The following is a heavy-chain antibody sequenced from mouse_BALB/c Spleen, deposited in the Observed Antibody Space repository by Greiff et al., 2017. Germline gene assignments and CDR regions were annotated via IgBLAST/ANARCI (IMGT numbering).Heavy chain of an antibody. Sequence: VQLQQSGAELVRPGSSVKISCKASGYAFSSYWMNWVKQRPGQGLEWIGQIYPGDGDTNYNGKFKGKATLTADKSSSTAYMQLSSLTSEDSAVYFCARYGNPLYYYAMDYWGQGTSVTVSS. CDR2: IYPGDGDT. J-gene: IGHJ4*01. V-gene: IGHV1-80*01. CDR1: GYAFSSYW. D-gene: IGHD2-1*01. CDR3: ARYGNPLYYYAMDY.